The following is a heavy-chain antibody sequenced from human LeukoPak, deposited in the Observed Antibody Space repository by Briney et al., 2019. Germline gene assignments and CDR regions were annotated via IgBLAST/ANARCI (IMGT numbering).Heavy chain of an antibody. V-gene: IGHV3-23*01. D-gene: IGHD3-3*01. Sequence: GGSLRLSCAASGFTFSSYGMSWVRQAPGKGLEWVSAIRGSGGSTYYADSVKGRFTNSRDNAKKSLYLQMNSLRAEDTALYYCARSRGYYTMAFDHWGQGTLVTVSS. CDR3: ARSRGYYTMAFDH. J-gene: IGHJ4*02. CDR2: IRGSGGST. CDR1: GFTFSSYG.